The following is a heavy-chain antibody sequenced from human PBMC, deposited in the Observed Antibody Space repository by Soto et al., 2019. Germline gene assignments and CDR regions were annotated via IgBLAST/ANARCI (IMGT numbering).Heavy chain of an antibody. Sequence: EVQLLESGGGLVQPGGSLRLSCAASGFTFSSYAMSWVRQAPGKGLEWVSAISGSGGSTYYTDSVKGRFTISRDNSKNTRYLQMDSLRAEDTVVYYCATRGGPATSAYYFDYWGQGTLVTVSS. V-gene: IGHV3-23*01. CDR2: ISGSGGST. CDR3: ATRGGPATSAYYFDY. D-gene: IGHD2-2*01. CDR1: GFTFSSYA. J-gene: IGHJ4*02.